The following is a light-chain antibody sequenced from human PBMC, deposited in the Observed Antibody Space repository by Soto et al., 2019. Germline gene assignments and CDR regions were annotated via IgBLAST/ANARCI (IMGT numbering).Light chain of an antibody. Sequence: EIVLTQSPGTLSLSPGERATLSCRASQSVTSTYLAWYQQKPGQAPRLLIYGASSRATGIPDRFSGSGSGTDFTRNISRLDPEDFAVYYCQQYDSSPITFGQGTRLEIK. V-gene: IGKV3-20*01. CDR2: GAS. J-gene: IGKJ5*01. CDR1: QSVTSTY. CDR3: QQYDSSPIT.